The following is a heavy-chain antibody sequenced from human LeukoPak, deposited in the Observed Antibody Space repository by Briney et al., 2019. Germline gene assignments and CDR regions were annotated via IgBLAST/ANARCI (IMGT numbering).Heavy chain of an antibody. CDR2: INPNSGGT. CDR1: GYTFTGYY. J-gene: IGHJ5*02. Sequence: ASVKVSCKASGYTFTGYYMHWVRQAPGQGREGMGWINPNSGGTNYAQKFQGRVTMTRDTSISTAYMELSRLRSDDTAVYYCARPPLYCSGGSCYSWFDPWGQGTLVTVSS. D-gene: IGHD2-15*01. V-gene: IGHV1-2*02. CDR3: ARPPLYCSGGSCYSWFDP.